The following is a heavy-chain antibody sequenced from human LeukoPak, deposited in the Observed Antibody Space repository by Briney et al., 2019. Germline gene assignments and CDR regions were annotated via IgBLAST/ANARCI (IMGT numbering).Heavy chain of an antibody. D-gene: IGHD1-1*01. CDR1: GYALAELS. Sequence: ASVQVSCKVSGYALAELSIHWVRQTPGKGLEWMGGFDAKQDKTLYAQKFEGRVTMTEDTSTATAHLEMSSLTSDDTAVYYCATDMMNGTTWRDYWGQGTLVLVSS. CDR2: FDAKQDKT. J-gene: IGHJ4*02. CDR3: ATDMMNGTTWRDY. V-gene: IGHV1-24*01.